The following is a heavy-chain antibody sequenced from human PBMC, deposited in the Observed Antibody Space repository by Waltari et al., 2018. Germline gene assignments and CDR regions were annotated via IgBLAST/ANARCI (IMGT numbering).Heavy chain of an antibody. CDR2: IYYSGST. J-gene: IGHJ4*02. Sequence: QLQLQESGPGLVKPSETLSLTCTVSGGSISSSSYYWGWIRQPPGKGLEWIGSIYYSGSTYYNPSLKSRVTISVDTSKNQFSLKLSSVTAADTAVYYSARDSSSSSGLNYWGQGTLVTVSS. V-gene: IGHV4-39*07. D-gene: IGHD6-6*01. CDR1: GGSISSSSYY. CDR3: ARDSSSSSGLNY.